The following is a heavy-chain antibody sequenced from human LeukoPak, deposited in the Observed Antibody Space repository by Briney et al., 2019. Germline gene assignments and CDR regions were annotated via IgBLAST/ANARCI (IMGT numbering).Heavy chain of an antibody. CDR2: IYTSGST. V-gene: IGHV4-4*07. CDR1: GGSISSYY. D-gene: IGHD6-13*01. J-gene: IGHJ3*02. CDR3: ARIRPYSISWYGLNAFDI. Sequence: SETLSLTCAVSGGSISSYYWSRIRQPAGKGLEWIGRIYTSGSTNYNPSLKSRVTMSVDTSKNQFSLKLSSVTAADTAVYYCARIRPYSISWYGLNAFDIWGQGTMVTVSS.